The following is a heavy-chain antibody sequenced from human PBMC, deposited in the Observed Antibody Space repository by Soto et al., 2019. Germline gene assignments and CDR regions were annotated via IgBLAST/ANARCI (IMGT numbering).Heavy chain of an antibody. V-gene: IGHV4-39*01. CDR1: GGSISSSSYY. CDR2: IYYSGST. CDR3: ASLGYYDFWSGYLGDY. Sequence: SETLSLTCTVSGGSISSSSYYWGWIRQPPGKGLEWIGSIYYSGSTYYNPSLKSRVTISVDTSKNQFSLKLSSVTAADTAVYYCASLGYYDFWSGYLGDYWGQGTRVTSPQ. D-gene: IGHD3-3*01. J-gene: IGHJ4*02.